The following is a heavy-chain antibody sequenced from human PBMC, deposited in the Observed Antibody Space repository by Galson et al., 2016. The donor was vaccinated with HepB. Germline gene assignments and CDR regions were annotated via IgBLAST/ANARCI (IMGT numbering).Heavy chain of an antibody. Sequence: SLRLSCAASGFTFSGFGMHWVRQAPGKGLQWVAVISFDGNNKYYAESVKGRFTISRDNSKNTVSLQMDSLGIEDTAVYYCAKDESWEQLAGGFHPWGQGTLVSVFS. V-gene: IGHV3-30*18. CDR2: ISFDGNNK. CDR3: AKDESWEQLAGGFHP. J-gene: IGHJ5*02. CDR1: GFTFSGFG. D-gene: IGHD1-26*01.